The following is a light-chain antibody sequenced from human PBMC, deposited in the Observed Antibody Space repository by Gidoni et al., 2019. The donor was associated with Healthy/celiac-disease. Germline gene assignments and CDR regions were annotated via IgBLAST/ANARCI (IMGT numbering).Light chain of an antibody. Sequence: DIVLTQSPATLSLSPGDRATITCRASQSVSSYLAWYQQKPGQAPRLLIYDASSRPTGIPARFSGSGSGTDFTLTISSLEPEDFAVYYCQQRSNWPPGFGQGTRLEIK. J-gene: IGKJ5*01. CDR3: QQRSNWPPG. V-gene: IGKV3-11*01. CDR2: DAS. CDR1: QSVSSY.